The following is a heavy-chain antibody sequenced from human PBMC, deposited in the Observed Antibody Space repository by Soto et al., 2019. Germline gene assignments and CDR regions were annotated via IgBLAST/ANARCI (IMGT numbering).Heavy chain of an antibody. CDR3: AKDRDADDVGAPIDY. V-gene: IGHV3-23*01. Sequence: EVQLLESGGGLVQPGGSLRLSCAASGFTFSSYAMSWVRQAPGKGLEWVSAISGSGGSTYYADSVKGRFTISRDNSKNTLYLQMNSLRAEDMAVYYCAKDRDADDVGAPIDYWGQGTLVTVSS. J-gene: IGHJ4*02. D-gene: IGHD3-10*01. CDR1: GFTFSSYA. CDR2: ISGSGGST.